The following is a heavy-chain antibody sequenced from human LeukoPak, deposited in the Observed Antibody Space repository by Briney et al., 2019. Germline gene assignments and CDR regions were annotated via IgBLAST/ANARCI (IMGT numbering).Heavy chain of an antibody. V-gene: IGHV3-23*01. Sequence: PGGSLRLSCTASGFTFSSFAMSWVRQAPGMGLEWVSAITDSGSSAYYADSVKGRCFTISRDNSKNTLYLQMNGLRAEDTAVYYCAKHSGSYGFDYWGQGTLVTVSS. J-gene: IGHJ4*02. CDR1: GFTFSSFA. D-gene: IGHD1-26*01. CDR2: ITDSGSSA. CDR3: AKHSGSYGFDY.